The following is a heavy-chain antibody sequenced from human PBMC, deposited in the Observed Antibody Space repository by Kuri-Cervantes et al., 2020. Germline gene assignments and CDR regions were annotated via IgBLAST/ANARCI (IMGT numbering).Heavy chain of an antibody. D-gene: IGHD3-9*01. J-gene: IGHJ4*02. CDR2: IGAAGDT. CDR1: GFTFSYYD. Sequence: GGSLRLSCAASGFTFSYYDMHWVRLDKGRGLEWVSTIGAAGDTYYQGSVKGRFTISRDNAKNSLYLQMNSLRDEDTAVYYCARLDFDGFDYWGQGTLVTVSS. CDR3: ARLDFDGFDY. V-gene: IGHV3-13*01.